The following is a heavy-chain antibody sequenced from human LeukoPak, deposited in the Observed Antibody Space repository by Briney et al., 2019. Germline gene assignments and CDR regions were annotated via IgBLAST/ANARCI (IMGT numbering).Heavy chain of an antibody. V-gene: IGHV1-69*01. J-gene: IGHJ4*02. Sequence: SANVSFKASGGTFSSYAISWVRQAPGQGLEWMGGIIPIFGTANYAQKFQGRVTITADESTSTAYMELSSLRSEDTAVYYCARDGDYQYFDYWGQGTLVTVSS. CDR3: ARDGDYQYFDY. CDR2: IIPIFGTA. D-gene: IGHD4-17*01. CDR1: GGTFSSYA.